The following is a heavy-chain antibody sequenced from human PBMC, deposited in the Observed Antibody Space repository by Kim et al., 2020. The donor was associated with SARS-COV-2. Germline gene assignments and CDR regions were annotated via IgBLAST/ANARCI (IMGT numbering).Heavy chain of an antibody. D-gene: IGHD6-13*01. CDR2: A. CDR3: ARSASWYGGVVD. J-gene: IGHJ4*02. V-gene: IGHV1-46*01. Sequence: ASYAKKFHGRLTMTRDTSTSTAYMELSSLRSEDTAVYFCARSASWYGGVVDWGQGTLVTVSS.